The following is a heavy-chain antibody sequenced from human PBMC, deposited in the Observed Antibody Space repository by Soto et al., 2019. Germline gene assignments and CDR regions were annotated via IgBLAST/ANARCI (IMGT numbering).Heavy chain of an antibody. J-gene: IGHJ6*03. Sequence: QVQLQESGPGLVKPSETLSLTCTVSGGSISSYYWSWIRQPPGKGLEWIGYIYYSGSTNYNPSLKSRVTISVDTSKNQFSLKLSSVTAADTAVYYCARRAAAGNDYYYYMDVWGKGTTVTVSS. CDR3: ARRAAAGNDYYYYMDV. D-gene: IGHD6-13*01. V-gene: IGHV4-59*08. CDR1: GGSISSYY. CDR2: IYYSGST.